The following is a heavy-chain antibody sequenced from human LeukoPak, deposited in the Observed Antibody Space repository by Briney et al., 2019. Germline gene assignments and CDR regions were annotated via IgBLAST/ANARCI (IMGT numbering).Heavy chain of an antibody. V-gene: IGHV3-43*02. J-gene: IGHJ4*02. CDR2: ISGDGVST. CDR1: GLPLGDFA. CDR3: ARESVKFDY. Sequence: GGSLRLSCVAPGLPLGDFAMHWVRQAPGQGLEWVSLISGDGVSTFFADSVRGRFSISRDNSKNSLLLEMSSLRTEDTAMYYCARESVKFDYWGQGTLVAVSS. D-gene: IGHD4-11*01.